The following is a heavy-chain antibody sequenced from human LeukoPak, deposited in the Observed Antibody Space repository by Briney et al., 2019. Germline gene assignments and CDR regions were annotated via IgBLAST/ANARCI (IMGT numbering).Heavy chain of an antibody. D-gene: IGHD5-12*01. CDR2: ISHYT. CDR1: GYTFSNYG. V-gene: IGHV1-18*01. J-gene: IGHJ4*02. Sequence: ASVKVSCKASGYTFSNYGISWVRQAPGQGLEWMGWISHYTNYPQKFQGRVTMTRDTSTSTAYMELRSLRSDDTAVYYCARMRVYSDDVDFDYWGQGTLVTVYS. CDR3: ARMRVYSDDVDFDY.